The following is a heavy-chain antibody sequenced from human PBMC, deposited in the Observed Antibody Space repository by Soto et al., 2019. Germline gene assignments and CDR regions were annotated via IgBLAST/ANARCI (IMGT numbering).Heavy chain of an antibody. CDR3: ARAGVSNLWYGVCDF. J-gene: IGHJ4*02. D-gene: IGHD2-21*01. CDR2: IYFRGNS. V-gene: IGHV4-30-4*01. CDR1: GASITSSPYY. Sequence: QVQLQESGPGLVKPSQTLSVTCTVSGASITSSPYYWSWVRQLPGRGLEWIGYIYFRGNSYYNPSPNRRVTRYLDRSKNQSSLELNSVTAAHTAVYYCARAGVSNLWYGVCDFWGKGTLVTVSS.